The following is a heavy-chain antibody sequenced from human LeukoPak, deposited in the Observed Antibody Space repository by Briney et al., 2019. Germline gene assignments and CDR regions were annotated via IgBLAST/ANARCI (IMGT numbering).Heavy chain of an antibody. CDR2: IYYSGST. CDR1: GGSISSYY. J-gene: IGHJ2*01. D-gene: IGHD2-21*01. CDR3: TAYCGGDCYPENWYFDL. Sequence: SETLPLTCTVSGGSISSYYWSWIRQPPGKGLEWIGYIYYSGSTNYNPSLKSRVTISVDTSKNQFSLKLSSVTAADTAVYYCTAYCGGDCYPENWYFDLWGRGTLVTVSS. V-gene: IGHV4-59*01.